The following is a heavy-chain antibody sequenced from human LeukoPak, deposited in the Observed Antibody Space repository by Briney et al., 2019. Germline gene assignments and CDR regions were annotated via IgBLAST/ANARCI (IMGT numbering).Heavy chain of an antibody. CDR1: GGSISSGSYF. V-gene: IGHV4-61*02. J-gene: IGHJ6*03. CDR2: IYTRGST. Sequence: PSQTLSLTCTVSGGSISSGSYFWSWIRQPAGKGLEWIGRIYTRGSTNYNPSLKSRVTVSLDTSKNQFSLKLSSVTAADTAVYYCARRCSSTSCYFYYYMDVWGKGTTVTVSS. CDR3: ARRCSSTSCYFYYYMDV. D-gene: IGHD2-2*01.